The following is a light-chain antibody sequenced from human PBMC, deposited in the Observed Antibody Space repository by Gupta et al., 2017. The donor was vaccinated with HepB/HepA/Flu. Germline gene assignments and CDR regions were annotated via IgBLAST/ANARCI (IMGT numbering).Light chain of an antibody. Sequence: QSALTQPASVSGSPGQSITISCTGTSSDVGGYNYVSWYQQHPAKAPKLMIYDVSNRPAGVANRFSASKSGNTASLTISGLQAEDEADYYYSSDTSSSTRVFGTGTKVTVL. CDR2: DVS. J-gene: IGLJ1*01. V-gene: IGLV2-14*03. CDR1: SSDVGGYNY. CDR3: SSDTSSSTRV.